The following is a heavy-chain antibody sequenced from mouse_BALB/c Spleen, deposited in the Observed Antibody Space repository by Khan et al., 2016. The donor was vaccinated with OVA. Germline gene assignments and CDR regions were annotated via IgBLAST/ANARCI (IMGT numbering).Heavy chain of an antibody. V-gene: IGHV1-4*01. CDR1: GYTFTSNT. Sequence: VQLQESGAELARPGASVMMSCKTSGYTFTSNTMHWIKQRPGPGLEWIGYINPRTGYTNYIQHFKDKATLTADKSSSTAYMQLSSLTSEDSALYYCARRTTGYTLDYGGQGTSVTVSS. CDR3: ARRTTGYTLDY. D-gene: IGHD2-14*01. J-gene: IGHJ4*01. CDR2: INPRTGYT.